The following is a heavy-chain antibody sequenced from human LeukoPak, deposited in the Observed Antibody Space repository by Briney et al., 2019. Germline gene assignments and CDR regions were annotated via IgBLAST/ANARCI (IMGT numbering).Heavy chain of an antibody. CDR1: GGSISSSSYY. J-gene: IGHJ4*02. Sequence: SETLSLTCTVSGGSISSSSYYWGWIRQPPGKGLEWIGSIYYSGGTYYNPSLKSRVTISVDTSKNQFPLKLSSVTAADTAVYYCAISIWFGESLYYFDYWGQGTLVTVSS. CDR2: IYYSGGT. V-gene: IGHV4-39*01. CDR3: AISIWFGESLYYFDY. D-gene: IGHD3-10*01.